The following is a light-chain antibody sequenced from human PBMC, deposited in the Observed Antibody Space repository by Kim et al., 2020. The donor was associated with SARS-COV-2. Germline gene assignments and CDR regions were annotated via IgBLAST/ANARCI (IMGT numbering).Light chain of an antibody. V-gene: IGKV1-5*03. Sequence: LSASVGDTVTVTCRASQNIGDWLAWFQQKPGKAPKLLIYKASTLESGVPVRFSGSGSGTEFTLTISSLQPDDFATYYCQQYKTYWTFGQGTKMEI. CDR1: QNIGDW. CDR3: QQYKTYWT. J-gene: IGKJ1*01. CDR2: KAS.